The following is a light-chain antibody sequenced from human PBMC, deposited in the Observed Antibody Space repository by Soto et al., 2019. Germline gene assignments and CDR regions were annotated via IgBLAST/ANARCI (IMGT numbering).Light chain of an antibody. J-gene: IGLJ2*01. V-gene: IGLV2-14*01. CDR2: DVT. Sequence: QSALTQPASVSGSPGQSIAISCTGSSSDVGGYNYVSWYQQHSGKAPKLIIYDVTNRPSGVSDRFSGSKSGNTASLTISGLHAEDEAAYYCSSYTSSSTAIFGGGTQLTVL. CDR1: SSDVGGYNY. CDR3: SSYTSSSTAI.